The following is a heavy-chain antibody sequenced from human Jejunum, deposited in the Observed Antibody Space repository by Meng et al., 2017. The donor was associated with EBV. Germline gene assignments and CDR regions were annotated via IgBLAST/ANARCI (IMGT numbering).Heavy chain of an antibody. J-gene: IGHJ4*02. Sequence: QVQLVQSGSELKKPGXSVKVSCMASGYTFSRYAMDWVRQAPGQGLEWMGWINTRTGNPAYAQGFTGRFVFSLDTSVSTAYLQISSLKAEDTAVYYCASDISTATFGYWGQGTLVTVSS. D-gene: IGHD2-21*02. V-gene: IGHV7-4-1*02. CDR2: INTRTGNP. CDR3: ASDISTATFGY. CDR1: GYTFSRYA.